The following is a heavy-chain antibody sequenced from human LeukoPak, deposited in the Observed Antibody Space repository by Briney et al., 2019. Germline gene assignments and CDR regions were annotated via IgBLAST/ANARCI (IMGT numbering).Heavy chain of an antibody. CDR1: GYTFTGYY. J-gene: IGHJ3*02. V-gene: IGHV1-2*02. Sequence: ASVKVSCKASGYTFTGYYMHWVRQAPGQGLEWMGWINPNSGGTNYAQKFQGRVTMTRDTSISTACMELSRLRSDDTAVYYCASDYGDYDAFDIWGQGTMVTVSS. CDR2: INPNSGGT. CDR3: ASDYGDYDAFDI. D-gene: IGHD4-17*01.